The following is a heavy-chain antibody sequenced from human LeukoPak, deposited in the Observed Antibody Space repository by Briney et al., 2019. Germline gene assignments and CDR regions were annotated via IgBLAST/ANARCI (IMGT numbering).Heavy chain of an antibody. CDR3: ARDPTEGLRSY. CDR2: ISSSGSYI. Sequence: GGSLRLSCAASGFTFSSYSINWVRQAPGKGLEWVSSISSSGSYIYYADSVKGRFTISRDNAKNSLYLQMNSLRAEDTAVYYCARDPTEGLRSYWGQGTLVTVSS. D-gene: IGHD1-14*01. CDR1: GFTFSSYS. V-gene: IGHV3-21*01. J-gene: IGHJ4*02.